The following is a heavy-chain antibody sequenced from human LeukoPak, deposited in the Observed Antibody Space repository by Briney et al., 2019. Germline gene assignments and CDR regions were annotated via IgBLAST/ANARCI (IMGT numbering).Heavy chain of an antibody. J-gene: IGHJ4*02. Sequence: VASVKVSCTASGGTFSSYAISWVRQAPGQGLEWMGGIIPIFGTANYAQKFQGRVTITADESTSTAYMELSSLRSEDTAVYYCARIPKDFWSGTPLPYYFDYWGQGTLVTVSS. CDR1: GGTFSSYA. V-gene: IGHV1-69*13. CDR3: ARIPKDFWSGTPLPYYFDY. CDR2: IIPIFGTA. D-gene: IGHD3-3*01.